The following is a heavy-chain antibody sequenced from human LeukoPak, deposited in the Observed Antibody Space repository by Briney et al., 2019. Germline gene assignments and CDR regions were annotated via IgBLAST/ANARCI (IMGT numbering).Heavy chain of an antibody. J-gene: IGHJ4*02. Sequence: PGGSLRLSCSASGFTFSNYWMHWVRQAPGKGLVWVSRINSDGSSTSYADSVKGRFTISRDNAKNTLYLQMNSLRAEDTAVYYCARAVWDTAMVSDYFDYWGQGTLVTVSS. CDR1: GFTFSNYW. V-gene: IGHV3-74*01. CDR3: ARAVWDTAMVSDYFDY. CDR2: INSDGSST. D-gene: IGHD5-18*01.